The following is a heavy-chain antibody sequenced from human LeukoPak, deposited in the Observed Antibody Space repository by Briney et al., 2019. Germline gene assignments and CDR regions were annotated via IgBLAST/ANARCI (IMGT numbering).Heavy chain of an antibody. CDR3: ARHLSGVTGYTYGRGIDY. D-gene: IGHD1-1*01. CDR1: GFTFDDYG. Sequence: GGSLRLSCAASGFTFDDYGMSWVRQAPGKGLEWVSGINWNGGSTGYVDSVKGRFTISRDNAKTSLYLHMNSLRAEDTAVYYCARHLSGVTGYTYGRGIDYWGQGTLVTVSS. J-gene: IGHJ4*02. V-gene: IGHV3-20*04. CDR2: INWNGGST.